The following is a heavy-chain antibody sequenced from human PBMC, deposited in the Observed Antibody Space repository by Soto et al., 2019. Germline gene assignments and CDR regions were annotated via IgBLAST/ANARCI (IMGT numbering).Heavy chain of an antibody. V-gene: IGHV3-21*01. Sequence: GGSLRLCCAASVFTFSAYNMNWFRQAPGKGLEWVSSISSSSSSIYYADSVKGRFTISRDNAKTSLYLQMNSLRAEDTAVYYCARADYYDSSAYYFSGWFDPWGQGTLVTVSS. CDR3: ARADYYDSSAYYFSGWFDP. CDR2: ISSSSSSI. D-gene: IGHD3-22*01. J-gene: IGHJ5*02. CDR1: VFTFSAYN.